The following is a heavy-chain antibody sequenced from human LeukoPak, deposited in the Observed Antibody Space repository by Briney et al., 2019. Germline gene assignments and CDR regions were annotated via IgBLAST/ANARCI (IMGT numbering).Heavy chain of an antibody. CDR3: ASWETTVVTFDY. V-gene: IGHV4-38-2*01. J-gene: IGHJ4*02. CDR1: GSSVSSGYY. CDR2: IYHSGST. Sequence: SETLSLTCSVSGSSVSSGYYWGWIRQPPGKGLEWIGSIYHSGSTYYNPSLRSRVTILVDTSKNQFSLRLSSVTAADTAVYYCASWETTVVTFDYWGQGTLVTVSS. D-gene: IGHD4-23*01.